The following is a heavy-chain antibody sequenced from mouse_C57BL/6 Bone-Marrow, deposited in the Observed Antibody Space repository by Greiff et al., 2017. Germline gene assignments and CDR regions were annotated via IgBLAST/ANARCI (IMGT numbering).Heavy chain of an antibody. Sequence: QVQLQQSGAELVRPGTSVKMSCKASGYTFTNYWIGWAKQRPGHGLEWIGDIYPGGGYTNYNEKFKGKATLPAAKSSSTAYMQFSSLTSEASAIYYCARSLTTVVATNGWYFDVWGTGTTVTVSS. J-gene: IGHJ1*03. V-gene: IGHV1-63*01. CDR3: ARSLTTVVATNGWYFDV. D-gene: IGHD1-1*01. CDR1: GYTFTNYW. CDR2: IYPGGGYT.